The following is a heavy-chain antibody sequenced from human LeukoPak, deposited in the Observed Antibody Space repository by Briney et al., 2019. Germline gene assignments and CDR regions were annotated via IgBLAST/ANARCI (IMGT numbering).Heavy chain of an antibody. CDR1: GLTFSSYW. Sequence: GGSLRLSCAASGLTFSSYWMHWVGQAPGKGLAWVSRFNSDGSSTSYADSVKGRFTIPRDNAKHTLTLQMNSLRAEDTAVYYCASRKSSGLDYWGQGTLVTVCS. CDR3: ASRKSSGLDY. CDR2: FNSDGSST. D-gene: IGHD6-19*01. J-gene: IGHJ4*02. V-gene: IGHV3-74*01.